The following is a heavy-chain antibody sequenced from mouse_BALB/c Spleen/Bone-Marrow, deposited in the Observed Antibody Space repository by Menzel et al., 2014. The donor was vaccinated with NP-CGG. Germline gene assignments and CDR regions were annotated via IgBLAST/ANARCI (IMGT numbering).Heavy chain of an antibody. D-gene: IGHD2-4*01. CDR2: ILPGSGST. J-gene: IGHJ1*01. V-gene: IGHV1-9*01. Sequence: QVQLQQSGADLMKPGASIKISCKATGYIFSSDWIEWVKQRPGHGLEWIGEILPGSGSTNYNEKFKGKATFTADTSSNTAYMQLSSLTSEDSAVYYCARTMIRGYFDVWGAGTTVTVSS. CDR1: GYIFSSDW. CDR3: ARTMIRGYFDV.